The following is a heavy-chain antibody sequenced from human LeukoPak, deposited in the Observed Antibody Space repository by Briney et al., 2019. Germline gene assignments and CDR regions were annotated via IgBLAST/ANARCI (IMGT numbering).Heavy chain of an antibody. CDR1: GYTFTSYD. V-gene: IGHV1-8*01. J-gene: IGHJ4*02. CDR2: MSPNSGNT. Sequence: ASVKVSCKASGYTFTSYDTNWVRQATGQGLEWMGWMSPNSGNTGYAQKFQGRVTMTRNTSISTAYMELSSLRSEDTAVYYCARVGPDGGNLGYWGQGTLVTVSS. D-gene: IGHD4-23*01. CDR3: ARVGPDGGNLGY.